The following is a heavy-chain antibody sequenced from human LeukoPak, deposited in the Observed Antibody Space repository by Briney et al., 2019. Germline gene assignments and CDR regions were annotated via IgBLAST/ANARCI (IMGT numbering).Heavy chain of an antibody. CDR3: ARGLDGSGYWAPHDY. D-gene: IGHD3-22*01. J-gene: IGHJ4*02. Sequence: GSLRLSCAASGFTFSSYSMNWVRQAPGKGLEWVSSISSSSSYIYYADSVKGRFTISRDNAKNSLYLQMNSLRAEDTAVYYCARGLDGSGYWAPHDYWGQGTLVTVSS. V-gene: IGHV3-21*01. CDR1: GFTFSSYS. CDR2: ISSSSSYI.